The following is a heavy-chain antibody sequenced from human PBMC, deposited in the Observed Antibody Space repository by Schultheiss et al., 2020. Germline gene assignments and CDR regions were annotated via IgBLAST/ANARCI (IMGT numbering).Heavy chain of an antibody. CDR3: AKDIGKAILPSWLPQSLYYYYGMDV. Sequence: GGSLRLSCAASGFTFDDYTMHWVRQAPGKGLEWVSLISWDGGSTYYADSVKGRFTISRDNSKNSLYLQMNSLRTEDTALYYCAKDIGKAILPSWLPQSLYYYYGMDVWGQGTTVTVSS. V-gene: IGHV3-43*01. J-gene: IGHJ6*02. D-gene: IGHD3-22*01. CDR1: GFTFDDYT. CDR2: ISWDGGST.